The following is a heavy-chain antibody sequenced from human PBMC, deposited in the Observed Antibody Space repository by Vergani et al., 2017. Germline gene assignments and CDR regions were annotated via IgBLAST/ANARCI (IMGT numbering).Heavy chain of an antibody. Sequence: EVQLIQYGAEVKKPRTTVKISCKVSGYTFTDYYIHWVQQAPGKGLEWMGLVDPADGETIYAEKYQGRVTISADTSMETAYMELSSLRSEDTAVYYCATPLRVRYGALGYWGQGTLVTVSS. J-gene: IGHJ4*02. V-gene: IGHV1-69-2*01. CDR2: VDPADGET. D-gene: IGHD3-10*01. CDR3: ATPLRVRYGALGY. CDR1: GYTFTDYY.